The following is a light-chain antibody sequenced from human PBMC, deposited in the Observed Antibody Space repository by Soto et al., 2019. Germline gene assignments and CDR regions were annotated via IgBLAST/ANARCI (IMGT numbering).Light chain of an antibody. V-gene: IGLV3-1*01. CDR1: KLGEKY. CDR2: QDT. CDR3: QAWDSNTAV. J-gene: IGLJ1*01. Sequence: SYELTQPPSVSVSPGQTASITCSGDKLGEKYACWYQQKPGQSPILVIYQDTKRPSGIPERFSGSNSGNTATLTISETQAMDEADYYCQAWDSNTAVFGPGTKLTVL.